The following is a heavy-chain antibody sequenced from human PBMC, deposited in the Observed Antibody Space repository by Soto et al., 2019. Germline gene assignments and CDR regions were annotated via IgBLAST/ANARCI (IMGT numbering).Heavy chain of an antibody. D-gene: IGHD6-13*01. Sequence: SETLSLTCTVSGGSISDSVYSWGWIRQPPGKEPECIGTVHYSGNTYYKASLKSRVTISVDTSKNQFSLRLTSVTAADTGVYYCTRSLSGSPPDLWGQGTLVTVSA. J-gene: IGHJ5*02. V-gene: IGHV4-39*01. CDR3: TRSLSGSPPDL. CDR2: VHYSGNT. CDR1: GGSISDSVYS.